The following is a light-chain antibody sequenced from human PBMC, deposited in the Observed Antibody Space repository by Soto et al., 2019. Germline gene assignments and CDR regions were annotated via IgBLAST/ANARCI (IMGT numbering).Light chain of an antibody. V-gene: IGLV1-47*01. CDR2: RNG. J-gene: IGLJ1*01. CDR3: ATWDDRLRAYV. CDR1: SSNIGTYY. Sequence: QSFLTHPPSSSGTPGQRVTISCSGSSSNIGTYYVDWYQQLPGTAPKLLIHRNGQRPSGVPDRFSGSKSGTSASLAISGLRSEDEADYYCATWDDRLRAYVIGAGTKV.